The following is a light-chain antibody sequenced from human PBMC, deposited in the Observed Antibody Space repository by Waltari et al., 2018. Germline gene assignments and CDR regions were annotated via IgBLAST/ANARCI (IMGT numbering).Light chain of an antibody. V-gene: IGLV4-69*01. CDR3: QRWGTCTVV. CDR1: SGHRSYA. Sequence: QLVLTQSPSASASLGASVKLTCTLSSGHRSYAIAWHQQQRETCPRDLMKLNSDGSNSRGDGIPARSSACSSGAERDLTTSSRQSEDAADYDCQRWGTCTVVCGGGTKLAVL. J-gene: IGLJ2*01. CDR2: LNSDGSN.